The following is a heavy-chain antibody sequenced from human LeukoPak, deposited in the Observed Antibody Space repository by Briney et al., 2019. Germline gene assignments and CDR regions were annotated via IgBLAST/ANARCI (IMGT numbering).Heavy chain of an antibody. J-gene: IGHJ4*02. CDR1: GNTFSIYN. Sequence: GASVKVSCKASGNTFSIYNMHWVRQAPGQGLGWMGIINPSGGTSYAQKLQGRITMTRDTSTSTVYMELSSLRSEDTAVYYCAREGVAGTGLDYWGQGTLVTVSS. V-gene: IGHV1-46*01. CDR2: INPSGGT. CDR3: AREGVAGTGLDY. D-gene: IGHD6-13*01.